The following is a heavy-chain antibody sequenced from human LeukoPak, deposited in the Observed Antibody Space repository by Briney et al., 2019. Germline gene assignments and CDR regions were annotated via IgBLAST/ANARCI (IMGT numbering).Heavy chain of an antibody. V-gene: IGHV3-23*01. D-gene: IGHD3-22*01. Sequence: GGSLRLSCAASGFTFSSSAMSWVRQAPGKGLEWVSAISGSGGSTYYADSVKGRFTISRDNSKNTLYLQMNSLRAEDTAVYYCAKDDYQGYDSGDAPRFDPWGQGTLVTVSS. J-gene: IGHJ5*02. CDR1: GFTFSSSA. CDR2: ISGSGGST. CDR3: AKDDYQGYDSGDAPRFDP.